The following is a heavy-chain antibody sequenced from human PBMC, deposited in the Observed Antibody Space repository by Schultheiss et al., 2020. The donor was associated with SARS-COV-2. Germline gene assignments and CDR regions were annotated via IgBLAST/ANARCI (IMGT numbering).Heavy chain of an antibody. CDR1: GFTFSSYE. CDR3: ARGKGAVTTLGGAFDI. CDR2: ISSSSSTI. Sequence: GGSLRLSCAASGFTFSSYEMNWVRQAPGKGLEWVSYISSSSSTIYYADSVKGRFTISRDNAKNSLYLQMNSLRAEDTAVYYCARGKGAVTTLGGAFDIWGQGTMVTVSS. D-gene: IGHD4-11*01. V-gene: IGHV3-48*01. J-gene: IGHJ3*02.